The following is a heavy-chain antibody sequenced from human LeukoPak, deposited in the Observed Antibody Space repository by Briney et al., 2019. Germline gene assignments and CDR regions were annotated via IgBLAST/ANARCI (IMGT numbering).Heavy chain of an antibody. CDR2: INSDGSST. D-gene: IGHD1-26*01. V-gene: IGHV3-74*01. CDR3: ARGEAGRDFDY. J-gene: IGHJ4*02. Sequence: GGSLRLSCAASGFTFSSYWMHWVRQAPGKGLVWVSRINSDGSSTSYADSVKGRFTISRDNAKNTLYLQMNSLRAEDTAVYCCARGEAGRDFDYWGQGTLVTVSS. CDR1: GFTFSSYW.